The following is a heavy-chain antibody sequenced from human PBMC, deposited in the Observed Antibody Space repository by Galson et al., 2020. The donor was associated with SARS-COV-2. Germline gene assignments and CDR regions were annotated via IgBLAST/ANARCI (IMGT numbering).Heavy chain of an antibody. D-gene: IGHD6-6*01. CDR3: AKGSSIAAPDY. J-gene: IGHJ4*02. CDR1: GFTFDDYA. CDR2: ISWNSGSI. V-gene: IGHV3-9*01. Sequence: SLKISCAASGFTFDDYAMHWVRQAPGKGLEWVSGISWNSGSIGYADSVKGRFTISRDNAKNSLYLQMNSLRAEDTALYYCAKGSSIAAPDYWGQGTLVTVSS.